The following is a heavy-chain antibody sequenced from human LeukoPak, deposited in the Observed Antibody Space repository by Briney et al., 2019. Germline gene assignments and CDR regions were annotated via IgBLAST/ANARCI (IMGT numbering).Heavy chain of an antibody. D-gene: IGHD3-22*01. CDR1: GVTFSSYA. V-gene: IGHV3-23*01. CDR2: ISGSGDGT. CDR3: AKLRDYYDSSGQFDY. Sequence: GGSLRLSCAASGVTFSSYAMSWVRQAPGKGLERVSSISGSGDGTYYADSVKGRFTISRDNSKNTLYLQMNSLRAEDTAVYYRAKLRDYYDSSGQFDYWGQGTLVTVSS. J-gene: IGHJ4*02.